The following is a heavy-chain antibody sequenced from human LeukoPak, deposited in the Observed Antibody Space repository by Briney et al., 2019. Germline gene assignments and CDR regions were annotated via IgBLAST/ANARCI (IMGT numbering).Heavy chain of an antibody. CDR2: ISSSSSYI. V-gene: IGHV3-21*01. CDR1: GFTFNSYS. Sequence: GGSLRLSCAASGFTFNSYSMNWVRQAPGKGLEWVSSISSSSSYIYYADSVKGRFTISRDNAKNSLYLQMNSLRAEDTAVYYCARDRPKKNYYDSSGYPYWGQGTLVTVSS. CDR3: ARDRPKKNYYDSSGYPY. D-gene: IGHD3-22*01. J-gene: IGHJ4*02.